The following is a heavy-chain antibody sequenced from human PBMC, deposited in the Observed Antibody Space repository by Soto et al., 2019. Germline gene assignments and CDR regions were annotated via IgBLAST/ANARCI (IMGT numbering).Heavy chain of an antibody. V-gene: IGHV3-30-3*01. Sequence: QVRLVESGGGVVQPGRSLRLSCAASGFTFSSFAVHWVRQAPGKGLEWLALISYDGSSEYYADSVKGRFTISRDNSKNTLYLQLNSLTPEDTALYYCARELKANYYDSGRYYPTRYFDYWGQGTLVTVSS. CDR3: ARELKANYYDSGRYYPTRYFDY. D-gene: IGHD3-10*01. CDR1: GFTFSSFA. J-gene: IGHJ4*02. CDR2: ISYDGSSE.